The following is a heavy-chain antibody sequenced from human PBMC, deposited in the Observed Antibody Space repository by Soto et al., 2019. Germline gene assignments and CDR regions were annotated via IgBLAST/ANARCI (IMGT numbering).Heavy chain of an antibody. Sequence: LSLTCTVSGGSISSSSYYWGWIRQPPGKGLEWIGSIYYSGSTYYNPSLKSRVTISVDTSKNQFSLKLSSVTAADTAVYYYARHAYYYDSWGQGTLVTVSS. CDR1: GGSISSSSYY. V-gene: IGHV4-39*01. CDR3: ARHAYYYDS. J-gene: IGHJ4*02. D-gene: IGHD3-22*01. CDR2: IYYSGST.